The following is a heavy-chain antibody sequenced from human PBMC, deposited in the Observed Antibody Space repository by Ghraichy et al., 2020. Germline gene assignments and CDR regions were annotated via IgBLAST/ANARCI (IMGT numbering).Heavy chain of an antibody. D-gene: IGHD3-22*01. V-gene: IGHV4-59*02. J-gene: IGHJ4*02. CDR3: ARGVSGSYYWFDY. CDR1: GGSVTGYY. Sequence: SETLSLTCTVSGGSVTGYYWSWIRQPPGKGLEWIGYIYYSGSTNYNPSLKSRVTISVDTSNNQFSLKLSSVTAADTAVYYCARGVSGSYYWFDYWGQGTLVTVSS. CDR2: IYYSGST.